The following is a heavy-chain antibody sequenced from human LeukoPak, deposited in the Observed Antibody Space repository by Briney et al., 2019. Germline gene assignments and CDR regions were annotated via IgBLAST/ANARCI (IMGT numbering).Heavy chain of an antibody. V-gene: IGHV3-21*01. Sequence: PGGSLRLSCAASGFTFSSYSMNWVRQAPGKGLEWVSSISSSSSYIYYADSVKGRFTISRDNAKNSLYLQMNSLRAEDTAVYYCAREKSSSTSCFDYWGQGTLVTVS. J-gene: IGHJ4*02. D-gene: IGHD2-2*01. CDR2: ISSSSSYI. CDR1: GFTFSSYS. CDR3: AREKSSSTSCFDY.